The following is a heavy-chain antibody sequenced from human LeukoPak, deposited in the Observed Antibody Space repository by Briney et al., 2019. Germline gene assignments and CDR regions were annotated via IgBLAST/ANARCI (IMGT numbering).Heavy chain of an antibody. Sequence: ASVKLSCKASGYTFTSYGISWVRQAPGQGLEWMGWISAYNGNTNYAQKLQGRVTMTTDTSTSTAYMELRSLRSDDTAVYYCARDLRIAVAGRVFDYWGQGTLVTVSS. CDR3: ARDLRIAVAGRVFDY. V-gene: IGHV1-18*04. J-gene: IGHJ4*02. CDR2: ISAYNGNT. CDR1: GYTFTSYG. D-gene: IGHD6-19*01.